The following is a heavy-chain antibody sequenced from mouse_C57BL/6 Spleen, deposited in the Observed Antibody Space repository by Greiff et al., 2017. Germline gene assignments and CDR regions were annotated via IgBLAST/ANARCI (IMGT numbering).Heavy chain of an antibody. CDR2: IYPGSGST. V-gene: IGHV1-55*01. CDR3: ARREGDYDEAWFAY. CDR1: GYTFTSYW. Sequence: QVQLKQPGAELVKPGASVKMSCKASGYTFTSYWITWVKQRPGQGLEWIGDIYPGSGSTNYNEKFKSKATLTVDTSSSTAYMQLSSLTSEDSAVYYCARREGDYDEAWFAYWGQGTLVTVSA. J-gene: IGHJ3*01. D-gene: IGHD2-4*01.